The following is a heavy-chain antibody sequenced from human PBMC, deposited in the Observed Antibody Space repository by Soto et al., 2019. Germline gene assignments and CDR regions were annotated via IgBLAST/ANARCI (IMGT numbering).Heavy chain of an antibody. J-gene: IGHJ4*02. V-gene: IGHV3-11*01. CDR1: GFTFSDYY. Sequence: RLGGSLRLSCAASGFTFSDYYMSWIRQAPGKGLEWVSYISSSGSTIYYADSVKGRFTISRDNAKNSLYLQMNSLRAEDTAVYYCARDYEYSSSSPDYWGQGTLVTVSS. D-gene: IGHD6-6*01. CDR2: ISSSGSTI. CDR3: ARDYEYSSSSPDY.